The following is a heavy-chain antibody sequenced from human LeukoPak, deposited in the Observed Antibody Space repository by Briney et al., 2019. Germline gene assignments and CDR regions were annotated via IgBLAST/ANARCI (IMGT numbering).Heavy chain of an antibody. V-gene: IGHV3-21*01. D-gene: IGHD6-6*01. CDR2: ISSSSSYI. CDR3: ASCIAARPGYYYMDV. CDR1: GFTFSSYS. J-gene: IGHJ6*03. Sequence: GGSLRLSCAASGFTFSSYSMNWVRQAPGKGLEWVSSISSSSSYIYYADSVKGRFTISRDNAKNSLYLQMNSLRAEDTAVYYCASCIAARPGYYYMDVWGKGTTVTVSS.